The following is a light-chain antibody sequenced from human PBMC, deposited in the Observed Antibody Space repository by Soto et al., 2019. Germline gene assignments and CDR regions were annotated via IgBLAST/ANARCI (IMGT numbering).Light chain of an antibody. V-gene: IGKV3-20*01. CDR1: QTVNSDY. J-gene: IGKJ5*01. CDR3: QQYANSPIT. Sequence: EIVLTQSPGTLSLSPGETATLSCRASQTVNSDYLAWFQQRPGQAPRLLIFATSRRATDIPDRFSGSGSGTDFTLAIRRLEHEDFAVYYCQQYANSPITSGQGTRREIK. CDR2: ATS.